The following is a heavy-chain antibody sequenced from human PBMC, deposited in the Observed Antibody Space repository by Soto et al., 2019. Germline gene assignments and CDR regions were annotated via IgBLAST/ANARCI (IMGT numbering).Heavy chain of an antibody. CDR1: GYTFTAYY. CDR3: ARDNYGTLDY. V-gene: IGHV1-2*02. CDR2: VDPNSGGT. J-gene: IGHJ4*02. D-gene: IGHD3-10*01. Sequence: ASVKVSCKPSGYTFTAYYIHWVRQAPGQGLEWMGWVDPNSGGTRDAQNFQGRVTMTRDTSTSTVYMELNWLRSDDTALYYCARDNYGTLDYWGQGTLVTVSS.